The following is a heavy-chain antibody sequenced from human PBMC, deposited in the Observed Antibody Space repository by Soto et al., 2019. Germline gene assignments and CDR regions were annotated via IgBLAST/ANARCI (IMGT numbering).Heavy chain of an antibody. J-gene: IGHJ4*02. CDR1: GYTFTSYG. V-gene: IGHV1-18*01. Sequence: ASVKVSCKASGYTFTSYGISWVRQAPGQGLEWVGWISAHNGDTRYAQNLQGRITMTTDTFTNTAYMELTSLTSDDTAVYYCARDWSRYYDSSGLMWFYWGQGTLVTVSS. D-gene: IGHD3-22*01. CDR2: ISAHNGDT. CDR3: ARDWSRYYDSSGLMWFY.